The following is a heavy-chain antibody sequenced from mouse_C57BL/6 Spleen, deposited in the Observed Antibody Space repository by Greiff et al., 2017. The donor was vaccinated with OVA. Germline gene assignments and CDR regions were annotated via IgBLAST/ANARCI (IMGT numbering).Heavy chain of an antibody. CDR1: GFTFSSYA. CDR3: ARDHEGMDY. J-gene: IGHJ4*01. Sequence: EVMLVESGGGLVKPGGSLKLSCAASGFTFSSYAMSWVRQTPEKRLEWVATISDGGSYTYYPDNVQGRFTISRDNAKNNLYLQMSHLKSEDTAMYYCARDHEGMDYWGQGTSVTVSS. CDR2: ISDGGSYT. V-gene: IGHV5-4*01.